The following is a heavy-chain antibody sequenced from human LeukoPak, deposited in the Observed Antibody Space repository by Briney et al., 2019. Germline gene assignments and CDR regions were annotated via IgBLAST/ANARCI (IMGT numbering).Heavy chain of an antibody. CDR3: ARLLTTVTTGPWFDP. D-gene: IGHD4-17*01. CDR1: GGSISSGGYY. V-gene: IGHV4-31*03. Sequence: SQTLSLTCTVSGGSISSGGYYWSWIRQHPGKGLEWIGYIYYSGSTYYNPSLKSRVTISVDTSKNQFSLKLSSVTAADTAVYYCARLLTTVTTGPWFDPCGQGTLVTVSS. CDR2: IYYSGST. J-gene: IGHJ5*02.